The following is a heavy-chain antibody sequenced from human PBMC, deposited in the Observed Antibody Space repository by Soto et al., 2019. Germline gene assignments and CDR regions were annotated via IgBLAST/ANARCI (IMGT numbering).Heavy chain of an antibody. V-gene: IGHV4-31*01. Sequence: QVQLQESGPGLVKPSQTLSLTCTVSGGSISSGGHYWSWIRQHPGKGLEWIGYIYYSGSTYYNPSLKSQLTISVDTSKNQFSLKLSSVTASATAVYYCARDIHVPAADANFYGMDVWGQGTTVTVSS. CDR2: IYYSGST. D-gene: IGHD6-13*01. J-gene: IGHJ6*02. CDR3: ARDIHVPAADANFYGMDV. CDR1: GGSISSGGHY.